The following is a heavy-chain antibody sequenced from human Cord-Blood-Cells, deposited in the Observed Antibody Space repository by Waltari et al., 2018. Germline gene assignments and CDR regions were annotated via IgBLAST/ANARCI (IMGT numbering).Heavy chain of an antibody. J-gene: IGHJ1*01. Sequence: QVQLQQWGAGLLKPSETLSLTCAVYGGSFSGYYWSWIRQPPGKGLEWIGEINHSGSTNYNPSLTSRVTISVDTSKNQFSLKLSSVTAADTAVYYCALPHIYCSGGSCYSAEYFQHWGQGTLVTVSS. CDR3: ALPHIYCSGGSCYSAEYFQH. V-gene: IGHV4-34*01. CDR2: INHSGST. D-gene: IGHD2-15*01. CDR1: GGSFSGYY.